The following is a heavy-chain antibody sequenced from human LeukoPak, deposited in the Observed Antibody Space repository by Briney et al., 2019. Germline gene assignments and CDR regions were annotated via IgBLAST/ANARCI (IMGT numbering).Heavy chain of an antibody. D-gene: IGHD4-23*01. J-gene: IGHJ4*02. CDR3: ARDRSYVGFDY. CDR1: GFTFTDYT. CDR2: ISTSSKI. Sequence: GGSLRLSCAASGFTFTDYTINWVRQAPGKGLEWVSSISTSSKIYYADSVKGRFTVSRDNAKNSVYLQTNSLRAEDTAVYYCARDRSYVGFDYWGQGTRVTVSS. V-gene: IGHV3-69-1*01.